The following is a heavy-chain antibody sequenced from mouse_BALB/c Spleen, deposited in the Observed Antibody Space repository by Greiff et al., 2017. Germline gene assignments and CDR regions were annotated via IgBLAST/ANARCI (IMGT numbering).Heavy chain of an antibody. CDR2: ISSGSSTI. D-gene: IGHD1-1*01. CDR1: GFTFSSFG. V-gene: IGHV5-17*02. J-gene: IGHJ2*01. Sequence: EVQLVESGGGLVQPGGSRKLSCAASGFTFSSFGMHWVRQAPEKGLEWVAYISSGSSTIYYADTVKGRFTISRDNPKNTLFLQMTSLRSEDTAMYYCARGAGSSSYYFDYWGQGTTLTVSS. CDR3: ARGAGSSSYYFDY.